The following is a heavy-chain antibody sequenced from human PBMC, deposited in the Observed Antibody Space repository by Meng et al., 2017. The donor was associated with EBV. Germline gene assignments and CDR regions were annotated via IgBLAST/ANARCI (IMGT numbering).Heavy chain of an antibody. Sequence: GQVVQHGAEAKKPGDSVKVSCKASGYTFTGYYRHWVRQAPGQGLEWMGRINPNSGGTNYAKKVQGRVTMTRDTSISTAYMELSRLRSDDTAVYYCAKGADLAAAGTFWFNPWGQGTLVTVSS. CDR3: AKGADLAAAGTFWFNP. V-gene: IGHV1-2*06. CDR2: INPNSGGT. CDR1: GYTFTGYY. J-gene: IGHJ5*02. D-gene: IGHD6-13*01.